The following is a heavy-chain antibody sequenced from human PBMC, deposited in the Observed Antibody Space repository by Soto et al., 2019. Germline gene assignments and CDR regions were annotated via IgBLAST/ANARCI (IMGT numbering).Heavy chain of an antibody. CDR1: GYTFTGHY. CDR2: IGPESGAT. D-gene: IGHD4-17*01. J-gene: IGHJ5*02. CDR3: ARGLPTTVTILQS. Sequence: ASVKVSCKASGYTFTGHYIHWVRQAPEQGPEWMGEIGPESGATRYAQKFQGRFTLARDTSASTAYMELSSLRSEDTAVYYCARGLPTTVTILQSWGQGTLVTVSS. V-gene: IGHV1-2*02.